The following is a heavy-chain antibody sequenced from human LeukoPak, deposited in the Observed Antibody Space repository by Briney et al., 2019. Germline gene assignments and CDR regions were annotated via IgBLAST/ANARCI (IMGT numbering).Heavy chain of an antibody. Sequence: GGSLRLSCAASGLTFNTYWMTWVRQAPAKGLEWVANIKPDESETYYVDTVKGRFTISRDNAKNLLYLQMNSLRGEDTAVYYCGGFGYEAAVDLWGQGTLVTVSS. D-gene: IGHD6-13*01. CDR3: GGFGYEAAVDL. CDR2: IKPDESET. CDR1: GLTFNTYW. J-gene: IGHJ4*02. V-gene: IGHV3-7*01.